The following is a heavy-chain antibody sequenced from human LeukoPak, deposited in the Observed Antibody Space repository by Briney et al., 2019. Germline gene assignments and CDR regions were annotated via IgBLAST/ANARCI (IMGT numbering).Heavy chain of an antibody. J-gene: IGHJ6*02. D-gene: IGHD2-2*01. Sequence: GGSLRLSCAASGFTFSSYAMHWVRQAPGKGLEWVAVISYDGSNKYYADSVKGRFTISRDNSKNTLYLQMNSLRAEDTAVYYCAREYCSSTSCYGRNYYYYYGMDVWGQGTTVTVSS. V-gene: IGHV3-30-3*01. CDR1: GFTFSSYA. CDR3: AREYCSSTSCYGRNYYYYYGMDV. CDR2: ISYDGSNK.